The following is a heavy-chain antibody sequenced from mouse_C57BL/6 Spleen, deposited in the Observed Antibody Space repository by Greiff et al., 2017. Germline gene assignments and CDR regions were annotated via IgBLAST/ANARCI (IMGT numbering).Heavy chain of an antibody. V-gene: IGHV2-2*01. D-gene: IGHD2-1*01. J-gene: IGHJ4*01. Sequence: VKLQESGPGLVQPSQSLSITCTVSGFSFTSYGVHWVRQSPGKGLEWLGVIWSGGSTDYNAAFISRLSISKDNSTCQVFFKMNSLQADDTAIYYCARRMIYYDYAMDYWGQGTSVTVSS. CDR2: IWSGGST. CDR3: ARRMIYYDYAMDY. CDR1: GFSFTSYG.